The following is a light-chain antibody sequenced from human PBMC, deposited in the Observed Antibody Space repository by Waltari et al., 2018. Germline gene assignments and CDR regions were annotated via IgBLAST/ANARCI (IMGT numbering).Light chain of an antibody. V-gene: IGKV4-1*01. CDR1: KSILFSSYNKSF. CDR3: QQFYHAPQT. Sequence: DIVMTQSPDSLALPLGERPTFNSKPSKSILFSSYNKSFLNWYQQRPVQPPRLLLYWASTRASGVPDRISGSGSGTDFTLTISGLQTEDVAIYYCQQFYHAPQTFGQGTKVEIK. CDR2: WAS. J-gene: IGKJ2*01.